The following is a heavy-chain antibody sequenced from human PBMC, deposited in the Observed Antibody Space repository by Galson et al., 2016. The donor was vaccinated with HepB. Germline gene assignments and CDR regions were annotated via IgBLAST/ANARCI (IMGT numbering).Heavy chain of an antibody. CDR1: GYTFTSYH. D-gene: IGHD6-6*01. J-gene: IGHJ4*02. Sequence: SVKVSCKASGYTFTSYHIHWVRQAPGPGLEWMGIINPSAGGARYGQKFQDRVTMTRDTSTSTVYMELSSLRSEDTAVYYCARYSVRGPGSSRIFDYWGQGTLVTVSS. CDR2: INPSAGGA. V-gene: IGHV1-46*01. CDR3: ARYSVRGPGSSRIFDY.